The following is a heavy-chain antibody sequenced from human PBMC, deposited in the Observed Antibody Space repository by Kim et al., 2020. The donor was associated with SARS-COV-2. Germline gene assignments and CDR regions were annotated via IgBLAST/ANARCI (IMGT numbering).Heavy chain of an antibody. J-gene: IGHJ4*02. CDR3: ARGQYSSGWYNDY. Sequence: SETLSLTCAVSGGSISSSNWWSWVRQPPGKGLEWIGEIYHSGSTNYNTSLKSRVTISVDKSKNQFSLKLSSVTAADTAVYYCARGQYSSGWYNDYWGQGTLVTVSS. CDR1: GGSISSSNW. CDR2: IYHSGST. V-gene: IGHV4-4*02. D-gene: IGHD6-19*01.